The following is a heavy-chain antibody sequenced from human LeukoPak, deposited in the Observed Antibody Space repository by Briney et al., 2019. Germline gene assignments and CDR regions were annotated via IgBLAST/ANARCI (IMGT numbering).Heavy chain of an antibody. CDR3: ARDRKDYEGGSSSGK. D-gene: IGHD6-6*01. J-gene: IGHJ4*02. V-gene: IGHV1-18*01. Sequence: GASVKVSCKASGYTFTGYYMHWVRQAPGQGLEWMGWISAYNGNTNYAQKLQGRVTMTTDTSTSTAYMELRSLRSDDTAVYYCARDRKDYEGGSSSGKWGQGTLVTVSS. CDR1: GYTFTGYY. CDR2: ISAYNGNT.